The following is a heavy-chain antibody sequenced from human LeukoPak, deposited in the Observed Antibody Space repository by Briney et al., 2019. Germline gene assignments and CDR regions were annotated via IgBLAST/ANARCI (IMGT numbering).Heavy chain of an antibody. Sequence: GGSLRLSCAASGFTFSTYSMNWVRLAPGKGLEWVSYITSGSSTIYYADSVKGRFTISRDNAKDSLYLQMNSLRAEDTAVYYCAGRTSSGSIDYWGQGTLVTVSS. V-gene: IGHV3-48*01. CDR3: AGRTSSGSIDY. CDR1: GFTFSTYS. J-gene: IGHJ4*02. D-gene: IGHD6-19*01. CDR2: ITSGSSTI.